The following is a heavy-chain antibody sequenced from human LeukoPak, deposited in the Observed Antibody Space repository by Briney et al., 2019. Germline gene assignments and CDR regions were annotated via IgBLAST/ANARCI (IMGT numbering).Heavy chain of an antibody. V-gene: IGHV1-69*05. J-gene: IGHJ5*02. Sequence: SVKVSCKASGGTFSSYAISWVRQAPGQGLEWMGGIIPIFGTANYAQKFQGRVTMTTDTSTSTAYMELRSLRSDDTAVYYCAXXMKRSRARWENLGFDPWGQGTLVTVSS. D-gene: IGHD1-26*01. CDR3: AXXMKRSRARWENLGFDP. CDR1: GGTFSSYA. CDR2: IIPIFGTA.